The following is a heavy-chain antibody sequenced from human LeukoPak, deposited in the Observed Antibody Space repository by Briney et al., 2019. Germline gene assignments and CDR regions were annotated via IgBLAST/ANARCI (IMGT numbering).Heavy chain of an antibody. CDR2: FCGSDDST. CDR1: GFPFNNYA. D-gene: IGHD2-2*02. Sequence: GGPLRLSCAPCGFPFNNYAMSWVRQAPAKGLEWVSTFCGSDDSTYYADSVKGRFTISRDNSKDTLYLQMSSLRVEDTAVYYCAKGSRTSSYTGADFWGQGTLVTVSS. CDR3: AKGSRTSSYTGADF. V-gene: IGHV3-23*01. J-gene: IGHJ4*02.